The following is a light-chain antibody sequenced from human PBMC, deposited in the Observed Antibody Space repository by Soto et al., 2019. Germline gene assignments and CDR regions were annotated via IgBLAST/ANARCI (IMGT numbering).Light chain of an antibody. V-gene: IGLV1-47*01. Sequence: QSVLTQPPSASGTPGQRVTISCSGSSSNIGSGYVYWYQQLPGTAPKLLIYKNSQRSSGVPDRFSGSKSGTSASLAISGLRSDDEADYHCASWDDSLSGVVFGVGTKLTVL. CDR2: KNS. J-gene: IGLJ2*01. CDR3: ASWDDSLSGVV. CDR1: SSNIGSGY.